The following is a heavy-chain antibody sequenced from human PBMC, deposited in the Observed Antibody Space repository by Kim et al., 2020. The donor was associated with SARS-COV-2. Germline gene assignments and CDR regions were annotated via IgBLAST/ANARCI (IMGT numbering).Heavy chain of an antibody. V-gene: IGHV1-69*04. CDR1: GGTFSSYA. J-gene: IGHJ6*02. D-gene: IGHD3-22*01. Sequence: SVKVSCKASGGTFSSYAISWVRQAPGQGLEWMGRIIPILGIANYAQKFQGRVTITADKSTSTAYMELSSLRSEDTAVYYCARPISSGPYYYYGMDVWGQGTTVTVSS. CDR3: ARPISSGPYYYYGMDV. CDR2: IIPILGIA.